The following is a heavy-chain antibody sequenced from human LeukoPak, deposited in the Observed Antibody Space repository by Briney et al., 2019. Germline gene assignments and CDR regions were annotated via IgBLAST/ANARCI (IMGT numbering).Heavy chain of an antibody. CDR3: ARVPNYYGSGSYYNDY. D-gene: IGHD3-10*01. CDR2: FDPEDGET. J-gene: IGHJ4*02. V-gene: IGHV1-24*01. CDR1: GYTLTELS. Sequence: VASVKVSCKVSGYTLTELSMHWVRQAPGKGLEWMGGFDPEDGETIYAQKFQGRVTMTEDTSTDTAYMELSSLRSEDTAVYYCARVPNYYGSGSYYNDYWGQGTLVTVSS.